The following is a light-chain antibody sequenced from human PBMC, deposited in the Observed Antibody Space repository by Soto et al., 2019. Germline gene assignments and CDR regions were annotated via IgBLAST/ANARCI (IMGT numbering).Light chain of an antibody. Sequence: SYVLTRPPSVSVAPGKTARITCGGNHIGSKSVHWYQQRPGQAPVLVIYYASDRPSGIPERFSGSNSGNTATLTISRVEAGDEADYYCQVWDTSSDPSWVFGGGTKLTVL. V-gene: IGLV3-21*04. CDR2: YAS. J-gene: IGLJ3*02. CDR3: QVWDTSSDPSWV. CDR1: HIGSKS.